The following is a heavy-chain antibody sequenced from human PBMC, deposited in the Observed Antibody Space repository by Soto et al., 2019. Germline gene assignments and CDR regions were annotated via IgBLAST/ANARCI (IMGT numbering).Heavy chain of an antibody. V-gene: IGHV3-74*01. CDR3: ARDTYYYDSSDHFSADAFDI. D-gene: IGHD3-22*01. CDR2: ISNDGSST. Sequence: EVQLVESGGGLVQPGGSLRLSCAASGFTSSSYWIHWVRQAPGKGLVWVSRISNDGSSTNYADSVKGRFTISRDNAKNTVYLQMNSLRAEDTAVYYCARDTYYYDSSDHFSADAFDIWVQWTMVTVSS. CDR1: GFTSSSYW. J-gene: IGHJ3*02.